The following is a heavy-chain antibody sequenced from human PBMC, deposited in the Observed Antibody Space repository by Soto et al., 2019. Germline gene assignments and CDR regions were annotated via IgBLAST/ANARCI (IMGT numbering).Heavy chain of an antibody. CDR1: GGSISSGGYY. J-gene: IGHJ4*02. Sequence: SETLSLTCTVSGGSISSGGYYWSWIRQHPGKGLEWIGYIYYSGSTYYNPSLKSRVTISVDTSKNQFSLKLSSVTAADTAVYYCARLTYYYDSSGYYPPTFFDYWGQGTLVTVSS. CDR3: ARLTYYYDSSGYYPPTFFDY. CDR2: IYYSGST. D-gene: IGHD3-22*01. V-gene: IGHV4-31*03.